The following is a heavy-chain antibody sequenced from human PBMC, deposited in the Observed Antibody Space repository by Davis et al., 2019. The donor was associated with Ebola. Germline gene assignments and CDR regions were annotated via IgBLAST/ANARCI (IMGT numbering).Heavy chain of an antibody. Sequence: ASVKVSCKVSGYTLTELSMHWVRQAPGKGLEWMGGFDPEDGETIYAQKFQGRATMTEDTSTDTAYMELSSLRSEDTAVYYCSAPNKRDYYYGMDVWGQGTTVTVSS. J-gene: IGHJ6*02. CDR2: FDPEDGET. V-gene: IGHV1-24*01. CDR1: GYTLTELS. CDR3: SAPNKRDYYYGMDV.